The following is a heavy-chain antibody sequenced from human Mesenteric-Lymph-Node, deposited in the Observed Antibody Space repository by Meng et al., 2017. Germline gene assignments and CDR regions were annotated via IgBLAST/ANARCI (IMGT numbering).Heavy chain of an antibody. Sequence: GGSLRLSCAASGFTFSSYWMSWVRQAPGKGLEWVSVIYSGGSTYYADSVKGRFTISRDNSKNTLYLQMNSLRAEDTAVYYCARDTSGSYLYWGQGTLVTVSS. CDR3: ARDTSGSYLY. CDR1: GFTFSSYW. CDR2: IYSGGST. J-gene: IGHJ4*02. D-gene: IGHD1-26*01. V-gene: IGHV3-66*02.